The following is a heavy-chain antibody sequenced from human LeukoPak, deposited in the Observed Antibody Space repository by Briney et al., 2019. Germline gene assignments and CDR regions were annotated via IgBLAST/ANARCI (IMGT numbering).Heavy chain of an antibody. D-gene: IGHD3-22*01. CDR3: AKGLGRGYYYDSSGYYSY. CDR2: ISGDGGST. Sequence: GGSLRLSCAASGFTFSTNWMHWVRQAPGKGLEWVSLISGDGGSTYYADSVKGRFTISRDNSKNSLYLQMNSLRTEDTALYYCAKGLGRGYYYDSSGYYSYWGQGTLVTVSS. CDR1: GFTFSTNW. V-gene: IGHV3-43*01. J-gene: IGHJ4*02.